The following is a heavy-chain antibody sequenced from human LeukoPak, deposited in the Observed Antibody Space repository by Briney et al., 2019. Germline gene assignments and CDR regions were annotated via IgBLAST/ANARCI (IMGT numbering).Heavy chain of an antibody. J-gene: IGHJ4*02. Sequence: TPSETLSLTCTVSGGSISSSSYYWGWIRQPPGKGLEWIGSIYYSGSTYYNPSLKSRVTISVDTSKNQFSLKLSSVTAADTAVYYCARDNPSVAGDYWGQGTLVTVSS. CDR2: IYYSGST. CDR3: ARDNPSVAGDY. CDR1: GGSISSSSYY. D-gene: IGHD6-19*01. V-gene: IGHV4-39*07.